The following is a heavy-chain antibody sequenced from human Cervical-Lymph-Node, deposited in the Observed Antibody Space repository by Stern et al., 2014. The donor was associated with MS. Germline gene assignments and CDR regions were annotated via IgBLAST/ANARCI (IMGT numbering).Heavy chain of an antibody. V-gene: IGHV3-23*04. CDR3: AKGKTVTGTGYGIDV. J-gene: IGHJ6*01. CDR1: GFIFNDFA. CDR2: ISGIGGNT. D-gene: IGHD6-19*01. Sequence: EVQLVESGGGLVQPGGSLRLPCAASGFIFNDFAMTWVRQAPGKGLEWVSSISGIGGNTFYAESVKGRFTISRDNSKSTLWLQMSSLRDEDTAIYYCAKGKTVTGTGYGIDVWGQGTSVTVSS.